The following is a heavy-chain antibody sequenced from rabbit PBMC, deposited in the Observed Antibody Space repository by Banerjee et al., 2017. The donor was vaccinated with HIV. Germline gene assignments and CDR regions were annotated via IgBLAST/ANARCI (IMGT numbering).Heavy chain of an antibody. V-gene: IGHV1S45*01. J-gene: IGHJ4*01. Sequence: QEQLVESGGGLVQPEGSLTLTCTASGFSFSGSYWICWVRQAPGKGLEWIACIYAGSSGSTYYASWAKGRFTISKISSTTVTLQMTSLTAADTATYFCASSGDYFIFNLWGQGTLVTVS. D-gene: IGHD1-1*01. CDR1: GFSFSGSYW. CDR2: IYAGSSGST. CDR3: ASSGDYFIFNL.